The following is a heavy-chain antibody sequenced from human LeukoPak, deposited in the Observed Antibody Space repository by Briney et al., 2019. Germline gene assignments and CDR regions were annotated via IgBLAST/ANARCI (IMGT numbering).Heavy chain of an antibody. J-gene: IGHJ4*02. CDR2: LSGSGGST. CDR3: AGRGSGSYFDY. V-gene: IGHV3-23*01. CDR1: RFTFSDYG. D-gene: IGHD3-10*01. Sequence: GGSLRLSCAASRFTFSDYGMSWVRQAPGKGLEWVSALSGSGGSTYYADSVKGRFTISRDNSKNTLYLQMNSLRAEDTAVYYCAGRGSGSYFDYWGQGTLVTVSS.